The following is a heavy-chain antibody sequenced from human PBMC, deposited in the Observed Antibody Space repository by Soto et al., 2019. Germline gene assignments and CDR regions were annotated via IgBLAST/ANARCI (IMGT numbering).Heavy chain of an antibody. CDR2: ISGGGST. CDR1: GFTFSDYA. D-gene: IGHD5-12*01. Sequence: PVGSLRLSCAASGFTFSDYAMSWVRQAPGKGLEWVSSISGGGSTYYADSVKGRFTISRDNSKNTLYLQMSSLRAEDTAVYYCAKVKAWTYLDYWGQGALVTVSS. J-gene: IGHJ4*02. V-gene: IGHV3-23*01. CDR3: AKVKAWTYLDY.